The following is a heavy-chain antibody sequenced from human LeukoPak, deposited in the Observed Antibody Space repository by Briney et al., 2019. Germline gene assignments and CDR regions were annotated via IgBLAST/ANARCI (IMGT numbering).Heavy chain of an antibody. D-gene: IGHD3-16*02. CDR1: GFTFSSYG. CDR3: AREEHDYVWGSYRYYYYYGIDV. CDR2: ISFDGSNE. Sequence: GGSLRLSCAASGFTFSSYGMHWVRQSPGRGLEWGSFISFDGSNELYADSLKGRFAISRDNSKDTLYLQMDSLRAEDTALYYCAREEHDYVWGSYRYYYYYGIDVWGQGTTVTVSS. V-gene: IGHV3-30*03. J-gene: IGHJ6*02.